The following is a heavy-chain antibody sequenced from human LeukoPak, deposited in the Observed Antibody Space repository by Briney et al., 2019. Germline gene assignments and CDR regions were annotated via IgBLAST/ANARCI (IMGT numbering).Heavy chain of an antibody. Sequence: GGSLRLSCAASGFTFSNAWMSWVRQAPGKGLEWVGRIKSKTDGGTTDYAAHVKGRFTISRDDSKNTLYLQMNSLTEEDTAVYYCARDSSGRSEFEYWGQGTVVTVSS. D-gene: IGHD6-19*01. V-gene: IGHV3-15*01. CDR3: ARDSSGRSEFEY. CDR2: IKSKTDGGTT. J-gene: IGHJ4*02. CDR1: GFTFSNAW.